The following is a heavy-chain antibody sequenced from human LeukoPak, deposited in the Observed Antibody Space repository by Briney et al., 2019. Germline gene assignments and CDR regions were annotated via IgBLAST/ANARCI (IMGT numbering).Heavy chain of an antibody. J-gene: IGHJ4*02. CDR2: IYHSGST. D-gene: IGHD2-8*01. V-gene: IGHV4-30-2*01. Sequence: PSETLSLTCAVSGGSISSGGYPWNWIRQPPGKGLEWIGYIYHSGSTYYNPSLKSRVTISVDRSKNQFSLKLSSVTAADTAVYYCAREVLYPPNYFDYWGQGTLVTVSS. CDR1: GGSISSGGYP. CDR3: AREVLYPPNYFDY.